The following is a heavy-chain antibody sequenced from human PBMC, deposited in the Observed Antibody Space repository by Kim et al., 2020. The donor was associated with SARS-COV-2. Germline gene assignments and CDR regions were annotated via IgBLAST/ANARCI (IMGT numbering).Heavy chain of an antibody. J-gene: IGHJ3*02. CDR3: ARAGYGLGVFDI. Sequence: SETLSLTCSVSGGSISTYYWSWIREPPGKGLEWIGYIYDSGRTNYSPSLKSRVTISVDTSKHQLSLKLNSVTAADTAVYYCARAGYGLGVFDIWGQGTMVTVSS. CDR1: GGSISTYY. CDR2: IYDSGRT. D-gene: IGHD2-15*01. V-gene: IGHV4-59*01.